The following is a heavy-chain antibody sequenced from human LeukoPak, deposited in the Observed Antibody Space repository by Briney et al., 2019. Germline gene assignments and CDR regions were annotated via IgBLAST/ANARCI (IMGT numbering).Heavy chain of an antibody. CDR2: ISSSGSTI. J-gene: IGHJ6*04. V-gene: IGHV3-48*03. D-gene: IGHD3-10*02. Sequence: GGSLRLPCAASGFTFSSYEMNWVRQAPGKGLEWVSYISSSGSTIYYADSVKGRFTISRDNAKNSLYLQMNSLRAEDTAVYSCAELGITMIGGVWGKGTTVTISS. CDR1: GFTFSSYE. CDR3: AELGITMIGGV.